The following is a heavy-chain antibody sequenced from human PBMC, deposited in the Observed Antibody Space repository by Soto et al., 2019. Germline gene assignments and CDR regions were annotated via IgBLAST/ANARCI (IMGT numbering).Heavy chain of an antibody. J-gene: IGHJ4*02. CDR3: GSIGHYDDGVDLYYFDY. CDR1: GGSISSYY. D-gene: IGHD3-22*01. V-gene: IGHV4-59*01. Sequence: SETLSLACTVSGGSISSYYWSWIRQPPGKGLEWIGYIYYSGSTNYNPSLKSRFTISVDTSKNQFSLKLSSVTAADPAVYYCGSIGHYDDGVDLYYFDYWGQGTLVTVSS. CDR2: IYYSGST.